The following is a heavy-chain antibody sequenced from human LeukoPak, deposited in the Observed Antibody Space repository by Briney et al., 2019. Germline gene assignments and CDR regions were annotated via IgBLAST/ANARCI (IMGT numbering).Heavy chain of an antibody. CDR3: ARDYRQGTVTPEAFDY. CDR2: ISGSGGST. V-gene: IGHV3-23*01. D-gene: IGHD4-17*01. J-gene: IGHJ4*02. CDR1: GFTFSSYA. Sequence: GGSLRLSCAASGFTFSSYAMSWVRQAPGKGLEWVSAISGSGGSTYYADSVKGRFTISRDNSKNTLYLQMNSLRAEDTAVYYCARDYRQGTVTPEAFDYWGQGTLVTVSS.